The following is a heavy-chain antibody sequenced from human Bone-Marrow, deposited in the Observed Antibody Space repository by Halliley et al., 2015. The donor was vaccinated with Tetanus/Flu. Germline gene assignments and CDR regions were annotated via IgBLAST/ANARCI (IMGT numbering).Heavy chain of an antibody. J-gene: IGHJ5*02. V-gene: IGHV4-59*01. D-gene: IGHD3-10*01. CDR1: DGSISSYS. CDR3: ASERGNDGSSIGFGP. Sequence: TLSLTCTVSDGSISSYSWSWIRQPPGKGLEWIGDISDSGSTDYNPSLKSRVTLSVDTSKNQFSLKRSSVTAAATAVYYCASERGNDGSSIGFGPRGQGPLGAV. CDR2: ISDSGST.